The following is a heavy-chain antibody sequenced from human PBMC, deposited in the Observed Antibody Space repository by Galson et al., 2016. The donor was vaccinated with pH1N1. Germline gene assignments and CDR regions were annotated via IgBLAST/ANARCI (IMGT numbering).Heavy chain of an antibody. CDR2: INQDGSRK. CDR1: GSIFSDYW. J-gene: IGHJ4*02. Sequence: SLRLSCAASGSIFSDYWMSRVRQAPGKGLEWVAKINQDGSRKYYVDSMKGRCTISRDNAENSLSLQMNSLRVEDTALYYCATEDYYTSLYWGQGILVTVSS. CDR3: ATEDYYTSLY. D-gene: IGHD1-26*01. V-gene: IGHV3-7*01.